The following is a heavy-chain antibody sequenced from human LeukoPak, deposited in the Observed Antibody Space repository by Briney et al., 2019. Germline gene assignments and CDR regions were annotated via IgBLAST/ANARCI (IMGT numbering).Heavy chain of an antibody. J-gene: IGHJ3*02. Sequence: ASVKVSCKASGYTFTSYGISWVRQAPGQGLEWMRWISAYNGNTNYAQKLQGRVTMTTDTSTSTAYMELRSLRSDDTAVYYCARDSFMGAPDAFDIWGQGTMVTVSS. CDR3: ARDSFMGAPDAFDI. V-gene: IGHV1-18*01. D-gene: IGHD3-16*02. CDR2: ISAYNGNT. CDR1: GYTFTSYG.